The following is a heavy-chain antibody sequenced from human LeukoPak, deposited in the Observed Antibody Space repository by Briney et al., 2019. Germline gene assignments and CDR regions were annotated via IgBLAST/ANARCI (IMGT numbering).Heavy chain of an antibody. CDR1: GYTFTSYY. CDR3: ARVGGIAARRNYFDY. D-gene: IGHD6-6*01. Sequence: ASVKVSCEASGYTFTSYYMHWVRQAPGQGLEWMGIINPSGGSTSYAQKFQGRVTMTRDTSTSTVYMELSSLRSEDTAVYYCARVGGIAARRNYFDYWGQGTLVTVSS. CDR2: INPSGGST. V-gene: IGHV1-46*01. J-gene: IGHJ4*02.